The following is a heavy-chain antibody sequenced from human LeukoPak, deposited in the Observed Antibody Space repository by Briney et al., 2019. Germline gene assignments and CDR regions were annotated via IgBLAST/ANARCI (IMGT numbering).Heavy chain of an antibody. J-gene: IGHJ4*02. CDR3: AREKAIDY. Sequence: GGSLRLSCAASGFTFSTYSMNWVRQAPGKGLEWVSSISSRRSYIYYADSVKGRFTISRDNAKNSLYLQMNSLRAEDTAVYYCAREKAIDYWGQGTLVTVSS. CDR1: GFTFSTYS. V-gene: IGHV3-21*01. CDR2: ISSRRSYI.